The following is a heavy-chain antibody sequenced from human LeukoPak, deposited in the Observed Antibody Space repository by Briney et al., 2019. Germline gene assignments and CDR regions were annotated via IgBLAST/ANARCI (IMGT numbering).Heavy chain of an antibody. CDR2: INPNSGGT. V-gene: IGHV1-2*02. D-gene: IGHD6-19*01. J-gene: IGHJ4*02. Sequence: GASLKVSCKASGYTFTGYYMHWVRQAPGQGLEWMGWINPNSGGTNYAQTFQGRVTMTRDTSISTAYMELSRLRSDDTAVYYCARPKGGIAVAGAGENFYYWGQGTLVTVSS. CDR1: GYTFTGYY. CDR3: ARPKGGIAVAGAGENFYY.